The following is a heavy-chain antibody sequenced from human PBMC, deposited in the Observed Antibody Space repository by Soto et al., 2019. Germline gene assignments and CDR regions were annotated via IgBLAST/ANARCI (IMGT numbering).Heavy chain of an antibody. V-gene: IGHV3-23*01. CDR1: GGSISSGGYY. D-gene: IGHD2-2*01. Sequence: ETLSLTCTVSGGSISSGGYYWSWIRQHPGKGLEWVSYISNSGGRTYYADSVKGRFAISRDNSKNTLYLHMTSLRPEDTAVYYCASSSTVLLPTAMTGWFDPWGQGTLVTVSS. CDR3: ASSSTVLLPTAMTGWFDP. J-gene: IGHJ5*02. CDR2: ISNSGGRT.